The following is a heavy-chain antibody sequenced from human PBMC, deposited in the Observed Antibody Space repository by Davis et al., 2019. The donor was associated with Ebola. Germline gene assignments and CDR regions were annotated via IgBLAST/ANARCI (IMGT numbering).Heavy chain of an antibody. CDR1: GFTFSSYG. D-gene: IGHD2-2*01. Sequence: PGGSLRLSCAASGFTFSSYGMHWVRQAPGKGLEWVAVIWYDGSNKYYADSVKGRFTISRDNSKNTLYLQMNSLRAEDTAVYYCAREDCSSTSCFNRGAFDIWGQGTMVTVSS. V-gene: IGHV3-33*01. CDR2: IWYDGSNK. CDR3: AREDCSSTSCFNRGAFDI. J-gene: IGHJ3*02.